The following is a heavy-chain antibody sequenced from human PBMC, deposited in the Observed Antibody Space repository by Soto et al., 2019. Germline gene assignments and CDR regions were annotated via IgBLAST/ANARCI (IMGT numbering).Heavy chain of an antibody. CDR1: GFAFSNYA. CDR2: ISPTSDIT. D-gene: IGHD1-20*01. Sequence: GGSLRLSCAASGFAFSNYAMTWVRQAPGKGLEWVSAISPTSDITFYADSVKGRFTISRDNSRNTLYLQIDNLRAEDTAVYSCTKDRHNWNKGFFDSWGQGTLVTVSS. CDR3: TKDRHNWNKGFFDS. V-gene: IGHV3-23*01. J-gene: IGHJ4*02.